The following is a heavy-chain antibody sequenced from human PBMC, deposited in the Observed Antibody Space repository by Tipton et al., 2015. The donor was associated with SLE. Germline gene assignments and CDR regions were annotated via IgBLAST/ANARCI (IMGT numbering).Heavy chain of an antibody. Sequence: PGLVKPSETLSLTCTVSGGSINSYYWSWIRQPPGKGLEWIGYISYSGSTNYNPSVRSRVSISLDTSKNQFSLKVKSVTTADTAVYYCARMRGGYNAHHWGQGILVTVSS. CDR2: ISYSGST. CDR3: ARMRGGYNAHH. D-gene: IGHD5-24*01. V-gene: IGHV4-59*01. CDR1: GGSINSYY. J-gene: IGHJ5*02.